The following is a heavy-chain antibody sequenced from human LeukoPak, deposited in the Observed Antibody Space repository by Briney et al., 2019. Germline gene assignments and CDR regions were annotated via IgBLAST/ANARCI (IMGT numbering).Heavy chain of an antibody. CDR2: IYHSGST. Sequence: SETLSLTCTVSGYSISSGYYWGWIRQPPGKGLEWIGSIYHSGSTYYNPSLKSRVTISVDTSKNQFSLKLSSVTAADTAVYYCARLSRYGMDVWGQGTMVTVSS. V-gene: IGHV4-38-2*02. CDR1: GYSISSGYY. CDR3: ARLSRYGMDV. J-gene: IGHJ6*02. D-gene: IGHD2/OR15-2a*01.